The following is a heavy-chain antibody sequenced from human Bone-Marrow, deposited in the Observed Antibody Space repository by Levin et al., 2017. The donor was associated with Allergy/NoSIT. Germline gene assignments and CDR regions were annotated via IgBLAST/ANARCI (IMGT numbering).Heavy chain of an antibody. D-gene: IGHD6-13*01. Sequence: PGGSLRLSCAASGFTFSSYWMSWVRQAPGKGLEWVANIKQDGSEKYYVDSVKGRFTISRDNAKNSLYLQMNSLRAEDTAVYYCARDKGYSSSCGLYDYWGQGTLVTVSS. J-gene: IGHJ4*02. CDR1: GFTFSSYW. CDR2: IKQDGSEK. V-gene: IGHV3-7*01. CDR3: ARDKGYSSSCGLYDY.